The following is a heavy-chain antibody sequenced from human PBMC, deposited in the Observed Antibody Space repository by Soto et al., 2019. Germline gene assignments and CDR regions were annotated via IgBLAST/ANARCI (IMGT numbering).Heavy chain of an antibody. D-gene: IGHD3-10*01. CDR1: GWSFSGYY. J-gene: IGHJ6*02. CDR2: INHSGST. V-gene: IGHV4-34*01. Sequence: PSETLSLTCAVYGWSFSGYYWSWIRQPPGKGLEWIGEINHSGSTNYNPSLKSRVTISVDTSKNQFSLKLSSVTAADTAVYYCARVMYYGSGSYLDYYYYGMDVWGQGTTVTVSS. CDR3: ARVMYYGSGSYLDYYYYGMDV.